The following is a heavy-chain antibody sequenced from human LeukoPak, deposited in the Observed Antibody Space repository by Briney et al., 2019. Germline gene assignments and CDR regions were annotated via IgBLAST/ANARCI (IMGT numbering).Heavy chain of an antibody. CDR2: INPRGDTT. Sequence: GASVKVSCEASGYTLTAYYMHWVRQAPGQGPEWMGIINPRGDTTTYAQIFQGRVNITRDMSTSTVYMELSSLRSDDTAVYYCARRRAGPEGAFDLWGQGTLVTVSS. CDR1: GYTLTAYY. V-gene: IGHV1-46*01. CDR3: ARRRAGPEGAFDL. D-gene: IGHD6-19*01. J-gene: IGHJ3*01.